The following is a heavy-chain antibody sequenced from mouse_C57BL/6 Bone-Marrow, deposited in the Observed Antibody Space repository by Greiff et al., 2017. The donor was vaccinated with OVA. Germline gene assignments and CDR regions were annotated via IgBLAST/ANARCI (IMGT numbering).Heavy chain of an antibody. CDR2: INPGSGGT. Sequence: QVQLQQSGAELVRPGTSVKVSCKASGYAFTDYLIEWVKQRPGQGLEWIGVINPGSGGTNYNEKFKGKATLTADKSSSTAYMQLSSLTSEDSAVYCCARERNYYGSSPYWYFDVWGTGTTVTVSS. D-gene: IGHD1-1*01. V-gene: IGHV1-54*01. CDR3: ARERNYYGSSPYWYFDV. J-gene: IGHJ1*03. CDR1: GYAFTDYL.